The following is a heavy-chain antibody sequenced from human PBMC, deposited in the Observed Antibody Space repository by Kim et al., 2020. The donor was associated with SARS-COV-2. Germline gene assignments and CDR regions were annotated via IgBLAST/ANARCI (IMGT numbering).Heavy chain of an antibody. V-gene: IGHV1-69*13. D-gene: IGHD2-15*01. CDR3: ASAREYCSGGSCGGLYYYGMDV. CDR1: GGTFSSYA. Sequence: SVKVSCKASGGTFSSYAISWVRQAPGQGLEWMGGIIPIFGTANYAQKFQGRVTITADESTSTAYMELSSLRSEDTAVYYCASAREYCSGGSCGGLYYYGMDVWGQGTTVTVSS. CDR2: IIPIFGTA. J-gene: IGHJ6*02.